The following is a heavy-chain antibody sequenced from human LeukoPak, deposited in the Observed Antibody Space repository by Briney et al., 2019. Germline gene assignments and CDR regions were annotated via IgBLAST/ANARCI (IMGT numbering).Heavy chain of an antibody. CDR3: ARLGYCSGGSCSSFDY. CDR1: GFTFSSYV. CDR2: ISSGSTYI. V-gene: IGHV3-21*01. D-gene: IGHD2-15*01. Sequence: GGSLRLSCAASGFTFSSYVMNWVRQAPGKGLEWVSSISSGSTYIYYADSVKGRFTISRDNAKNSLYLQMNSLRAEDTAVYYCARLGYCSGGSCSSFDYWGQGTLSPSPQ. J-gene: IGHJ4*02.